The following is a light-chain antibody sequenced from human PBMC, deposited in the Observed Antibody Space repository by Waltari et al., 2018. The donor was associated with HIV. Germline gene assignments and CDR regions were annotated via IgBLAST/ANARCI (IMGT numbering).Light chain of an antibody. CDR3: MQALHSPALT. J-gene: IGKJ4*01. CDR2: FVS. V-gene: IGKV2-28*01. CDR1: QSPHSNGKNY. Sequence: DIEMTKSTLSLSDTRGEPAYILCTSSQSPHSNGKNYLYWYLQKPGQSPKLLIYFVSTRASWVPDRFSGSGSCTDFTLKINRVEAEDVVVYYCMQALHSPALTFGGGTKVEIK.